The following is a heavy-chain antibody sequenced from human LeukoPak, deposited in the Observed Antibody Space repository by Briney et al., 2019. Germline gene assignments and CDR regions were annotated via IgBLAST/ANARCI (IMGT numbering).Heavy chain of an antibody. CDR3: ARDYCSSTSCYFDY. CDR2: FDPEDGET. V-gene: IGHV1-24*01. J-gene: IGHJ4*02. CDR1: GYTLTELS. D-gene: IGHD2-2*01. Sequence: VASVKVSCKVSGYTLTELSMHWVRQAPGKGLEWMGGFDPEDGETIYAQKFQGRVTMTEDTSTDTAYMELSSLRSDDTAVYYCARDYCSSTSCYFDYWGQGTLVTVSS.